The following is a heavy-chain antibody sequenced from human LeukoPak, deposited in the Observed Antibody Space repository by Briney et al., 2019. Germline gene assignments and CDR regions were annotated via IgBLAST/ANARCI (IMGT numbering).Heavy chain of an antibody. J-gene: IGHJ3*02. CDR1: GGSISSSSYY. CDR2: IYYSGST. V-gene: IGHV4-39*01. Sequence: PSETLSLTCTVSGGSISSSSYYWGWLRQPPGKGREWVGSIYYSGSTYYNPSLKRRVTISVDTSKNQFSLKLSSVTAADTAVYYCARRDIVLMVYARGGAFDIWGQGTMVTVSS. D-gene: IGHD2-8*01. CDR3: ARRDIVLMVYARGGAFDI.